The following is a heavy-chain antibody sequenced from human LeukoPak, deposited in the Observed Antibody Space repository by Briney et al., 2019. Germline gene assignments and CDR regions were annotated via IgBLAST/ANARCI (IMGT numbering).Heavy chain of an antibody. CDR1: GFTFSTYG. J-gene: IGHJ4*02. CDR2: IWYDGSNE. Sequence: GGSLRLSCAASGFTFSTYGMHWVRQAPGKGLEWVAVIWYDGSNEYYEDSVKGRFNISRDNSKNTLYLQMNSLRAEDTAVYYCARGPAYYDSSGYFSDYWGQGTLVTVSS. V-gene: IGHV3-33*01. D-gene: IGHD3-22*01. CDR3: ARGPAYYDSSGYFSDY.